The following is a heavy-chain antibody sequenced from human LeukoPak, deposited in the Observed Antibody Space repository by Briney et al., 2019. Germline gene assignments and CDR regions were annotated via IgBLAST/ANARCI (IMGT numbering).Heavy chain of an antibody. J-gene: IGHJ4*02. V-gene: IGHV3-30-3*01. CDR2: ISYDGSNK. CDR3: ARSPAVSQPSDY. Sequence: GGSLRLSCAASGFTFSSYAMHWVRQAPGKGLEWVAVISYDGSNKYYADSVKGRFTISRDNSKNTLYLQMNSLRAEDTAVYYCARSPAVSQPSDYWGQGTLVTVSS. CDR1: GFTFSSYA. D-gene: IGHD6-19*01.